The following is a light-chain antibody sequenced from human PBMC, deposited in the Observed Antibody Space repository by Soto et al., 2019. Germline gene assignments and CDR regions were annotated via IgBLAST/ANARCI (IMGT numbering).Light chain of an antibody. V-gene: IGKV1-5*03. CDR3: QQYSSHST. Sequence: DIQMTQSPSSLSASVGDRVTITCRASQGISNYLAWYQQKPGKVPKLLIYQASSLENGVPSRFSGSGSGTEFSLTISSLQPDDFATYYCQQYSSHSTFGQGTKVDI. CDR1: QGISNY. J-gene: IGKJ1*01. CDR2: QAS.